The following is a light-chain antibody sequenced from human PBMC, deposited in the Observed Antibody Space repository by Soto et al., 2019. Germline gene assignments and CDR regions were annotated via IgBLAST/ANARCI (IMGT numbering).Light chain of an antibody. CDR2: DNN. V-gene: IGLV1-40*01. CDR1: SSNIGAGYD. J-gene: IGLJ3*02. CDR3: QSYDSSLPWV. Sequence: QSVLTQPPSVSGAPGQRVTISCTGSSSNIGAGYDVHWYQQIPGTAPKLLIYDNNNRPSGVPDRFSGSKSGTSASLAITGLQPEDEADYYCQSYDSSLPWVFGGGTKLTVL.